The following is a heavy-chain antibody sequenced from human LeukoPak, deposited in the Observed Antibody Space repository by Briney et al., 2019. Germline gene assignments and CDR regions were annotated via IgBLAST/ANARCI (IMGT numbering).Heavy chain of an antibody. CDR2: INHSGST. CDR1: GGSFSGYS. Sequence: SETLSLTCAVYGGSFSGYSWTWIRQPPGKGLEWIGEINHSGSTNSKPSLKSRVTISVDTSKNQFSLKLSSVAAADTGTYYCARGKVGARFHYWGQGTLVTVSS. D-gene: IGHD1-26*01. V-gene: IGHV4-34*01. CDR3: ARGKVGARFHY. J-gene: IGHJ4*02.